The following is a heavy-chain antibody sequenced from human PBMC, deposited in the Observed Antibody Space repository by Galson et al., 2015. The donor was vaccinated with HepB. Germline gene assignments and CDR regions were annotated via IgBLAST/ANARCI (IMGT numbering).Heavy chain of an antibody. V-gene: IGHV3-74*01. Sequence: SLRLSCAASGITFSTNWMHWVRQAPGKGLVWVSRINSDGSSTNYADSVKGRFTISRDNAKNTLYLQMNSLGAEDTAVYYCAQPSSTVTTRNALDYWGQGTLVTVSS. CDR1: GITFSTNW. CDR2: INSDGSST. CDR3: AQPSSTVTTRNALDY. D-gene: IGHD4-17*01. J-gene: IGHJ4*02.